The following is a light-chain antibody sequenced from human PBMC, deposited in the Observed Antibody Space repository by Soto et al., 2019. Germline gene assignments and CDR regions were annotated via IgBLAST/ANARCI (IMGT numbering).Light chain of an antibody. V-gene: IGKV1D-16*01. CDR1: QDINSW. CDR2: AAS. J-gene: IGKJ4*01. CDR3: QQYNIYPLT. Sequence: DVQMTQSPSSLSASVGDRVTITCRASQDINSWLAWYQQKPGKDPKSLIYAASTLQTGVPSRFSGSESGTDFTLTIGSLQPEDSATYYCQQYNIYPLTFGGGTKVEIK.